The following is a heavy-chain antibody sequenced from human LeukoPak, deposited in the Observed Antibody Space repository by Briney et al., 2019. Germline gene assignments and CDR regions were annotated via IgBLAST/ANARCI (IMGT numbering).Heavy chain of an antibody. CDR1: EFTFSTYI. CDR3: ARDGSGGIDY. J-gene: IGHJ4*02. V-gene: IGHV3-21*01. CDR2: ISGSSSYI. D-gene: IGHD3-10*01. Sequence: PGGSLILSCAASEFTFSTYIMNWVRQAPGKGLEWVSSISGSSSYIYYADSVKGRFTISRDNAKNSLYLQMNSLRAEDTAVYYCARDGSGGIDYWGQGTLVTVSS.